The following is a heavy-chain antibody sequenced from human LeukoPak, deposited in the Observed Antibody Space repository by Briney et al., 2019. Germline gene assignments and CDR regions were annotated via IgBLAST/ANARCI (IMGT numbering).Heavy chain of an antibody. Sequence: QPGGSLRLSCAASGFTFSSYEMNWVRQAPGKGLEWVSYISSTGSTTYYADSVKGRFTISRDNAQNSLYVQMNSLRAEDTAVYYCARRDEYSYGNFDHWGQGTLVTVSS. V-gene: IGHV3-48*03. D-gene: IGHD5-18*01. J-gene: IGHJ4*02. CDR3: ARRDEYSYGNFDH. CDR1: GFTFSSYE. CDR2: ISSTGSTT.